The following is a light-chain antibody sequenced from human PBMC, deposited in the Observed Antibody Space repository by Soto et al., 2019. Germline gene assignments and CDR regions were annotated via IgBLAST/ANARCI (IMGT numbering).Light chain of an antibody. CDR3: QQYENWPSIT. Sequence: EIVMTQPPVTLSASPGERATLSCRASQSVSSNLAWYQQKPGQAPRLXXYDASTRATDIPARFSGSESGTEFALAISSLQSEDFAVYDGQQYENWPSITFGQGTRLEIK. V-gene: IGKV3-15*01. CDR1: QSVSSN. J-gene: IGKJ5*01. CDR2: DAS.